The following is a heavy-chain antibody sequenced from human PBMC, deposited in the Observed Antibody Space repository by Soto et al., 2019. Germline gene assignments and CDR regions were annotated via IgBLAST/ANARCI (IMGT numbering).Heavy chain of an antibody. CDR3: ARGGGYCTPTSCAIGS. CDR1: RFSFSSYE. D-gene: IGHD2-8*01. J-gene: IGHJ4*02. Sequence: GGSLRLSCVASRFSFSSYEMSWVRQAAGKGLEWVSRVSLTGDRTNYAGSVKGRFTVSRDNFKNTLYLEMDSLRPEDTAIYYCARGGGYCTPTSCAIGSWGRGTPVTVSS. CDR2: VSLTGDRT. V-gene: IGHV3-23*01.